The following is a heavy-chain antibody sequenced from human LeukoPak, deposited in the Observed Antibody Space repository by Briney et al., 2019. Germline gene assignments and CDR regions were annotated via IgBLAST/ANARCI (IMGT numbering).Heavy chain of an antibody. D-gene: IGHD3-22*01. CDR1: GFTFSSYS. V-gene: IGHV3-21*01. CDR2: ISSSSYI. J-gene: IGHJ4*02. Sequence: GGSLRLSCAASGFTFSSYSMNRVRQAPGKGLEWVSSISSSSYIYYADSVKGRFTISRDNAKNSLYLQMNSLRAEDTAVYYCARGRASYYYDSSGYPFDYWGQGTLVTVSS. CDR3: ARGRASYYYDSSGYPFDY.